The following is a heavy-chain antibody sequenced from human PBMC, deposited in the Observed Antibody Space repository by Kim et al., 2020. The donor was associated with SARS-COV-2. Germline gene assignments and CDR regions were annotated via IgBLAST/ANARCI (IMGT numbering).Heavy chain of an antibody. Sequence: STNDNPSLKSRVTITEETSTNQFFLKLTSVTAADTAIYYCAKYRTTTMLDYWGQGTRVTVSS. D-gene: IGHD3-10*01. J-gene: IGHJ4*02. CDR2: ST. CDR3: AKYRTTTMLDY. V-gene: IGHV4-39*01.